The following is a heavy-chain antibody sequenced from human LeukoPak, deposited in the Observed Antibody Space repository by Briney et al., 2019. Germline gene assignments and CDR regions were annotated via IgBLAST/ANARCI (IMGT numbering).Heavy chain of an antibody. D-gene: IGHD2-21*01. CDR2: IKHKAHSYTT. J-gene: IGHJ4*02. CDR1: GFTFSDYY. V-gene: IGHV3-72*01. Sequence: GGSLRLSCAASGFTFSDYYMSWIRQAPGKGLEWVGRIKHKAHSYTTEYAASVKGRFTISRDDSKSSLYLQMNSLKIEDTAVYYCAQFAKGGWGQGTLVTVSS. CDR3: AQFAKGG.